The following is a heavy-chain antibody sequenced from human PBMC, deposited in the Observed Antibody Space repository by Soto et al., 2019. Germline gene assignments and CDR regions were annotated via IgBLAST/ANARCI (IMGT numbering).Heavy chain of an antibody. J-gene: IGHJ4*02. CDR1: GGSVSSGSYY. CDR3: ARDRCSGWFFDY. D-gene: IGHD6-19*01. V-gene: IGHV4-61*01. Sequence: PSETLSLTCTVSGGSVSSGSYYWSWIRQPPGKGLEWIGYIYYSGSTNYNPSLKSRVTISVDTSKNQFSLKLSSVTAADTAVYYCARDRCSGWFFDYWGQGTLVTVSS. CDR2: IYYSGST.